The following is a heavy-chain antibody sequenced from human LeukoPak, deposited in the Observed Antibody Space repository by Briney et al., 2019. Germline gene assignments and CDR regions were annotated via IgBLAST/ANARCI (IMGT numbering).Heavy chain of an antibody. CDR3: ARDAWRSDSA. J-gene: IGHJ6*04. CDR1: GFTFSSYA. V-gene: IGHV3-64*01. D-gene: IGHD2-21*01. Sequence: GGSLRLSCAASGFTFSSYAMHWVRQAPGKGLEYVSSITSNGGSTYYANSVKGRFTISRDNSKNTLYLQMGSLRAEDMAVYYCARDAWRSDSAWGKGTTVTVSS. CDR2: ITSNGGST.